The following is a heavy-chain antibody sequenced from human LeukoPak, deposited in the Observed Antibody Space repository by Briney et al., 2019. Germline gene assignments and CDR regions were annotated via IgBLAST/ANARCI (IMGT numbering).Heavy chain of an antibody. V-gene: IGHV3-21*01. CDR2: ISSSSSYI. CDR1: GFTFSSYS. D-gene: IGHD2-2*02. J-gene: IGHJ4*02. Sequence: GGSLRLSCAASGFTFSSYSMNWVRQAPGKGLEWVSSISSSSSYIYYADSVKGRFTISRDNAKNSLYLQTNSLRAEDTAVYYCARVYCSSTSCYMANNWNYGDYWGQGTLVTVSS. CDR3: ARVYCSSTSCYMANNWNYGDY.